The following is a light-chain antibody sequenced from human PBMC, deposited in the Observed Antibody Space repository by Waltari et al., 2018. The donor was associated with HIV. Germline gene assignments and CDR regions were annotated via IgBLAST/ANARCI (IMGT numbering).Light chain of an antibody. CDR1: DIDIGNYNL. Sequence: QSALTQPASVSGNPGQSVTITCTGTDIDIGNYNLVSWFQQHPGKAPKLLIYDVSKRPSGVSSRFSGYKSGYCASLTISGLLTEDESSYYCLSYVSKTSTWQFGGGTYRTV. V-gene: IGLV2-23*02. CDR3: LSYVSKTSTWQ. J-gene: IGLJ3*02. CDR2: DVS.